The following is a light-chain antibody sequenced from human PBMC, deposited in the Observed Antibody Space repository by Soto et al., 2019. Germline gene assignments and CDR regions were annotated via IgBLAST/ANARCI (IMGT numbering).Light chain of an antibody. J-gene: IGLJ2*01. V-gene: IGLV2-14*01. CDR3: SSYTSTNTLV. CDR1: SSDVGDYNY. CDR2: GVS. Sequence: QSALTQPASVSGSPGQSITISCTGTSSDVGDYNYVSWYQQHPGKAPKLIIYGVSNRPSGISNRFSGSKSVNTASLTISGLQADDEADYYCSSYTSTNTLVFGGGTKVTVL.